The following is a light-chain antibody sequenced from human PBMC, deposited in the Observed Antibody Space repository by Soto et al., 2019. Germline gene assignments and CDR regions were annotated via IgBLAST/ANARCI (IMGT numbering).Light chain of an antibody. CDR1: SSDVGNYDL. V-gene: IGLV2-23*02. CDR3: CSYVGGTTFENVV. Sequence: QSVLTQPASVSGSPGQSITISCTGTSSDVGNYDLVSWYQQRPGKVPKLLIYEVNKRPSGVSNRFSVSKSGNTASLTISGLQAEEEADYFCCSYVGGTTFENVVFGGGTKLTVL. J-gene: IGLJ2*01. CDR2: EVN.